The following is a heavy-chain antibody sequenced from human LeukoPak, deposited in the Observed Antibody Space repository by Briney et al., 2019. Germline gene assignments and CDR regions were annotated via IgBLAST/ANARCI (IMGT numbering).Heavy chain of an antibody. CDR2: INWNGGST. CDR1: GFTFDDYG. V-gene: IGHV3-20*04. CDR3: ASGVVAANYFDY. J-gene: IGHJ4*02. Sequence: GGSLRLSCAASGFTFDDYGMSWVRQAPGKGLEWVSGINWNGGSTGYADSVKGRFSISRDNAKNALYLQMNSLRAEDTAFYYCASGVVAANYFDYWGQGTLVTVSS. D-gene: IGHD2-15*01.